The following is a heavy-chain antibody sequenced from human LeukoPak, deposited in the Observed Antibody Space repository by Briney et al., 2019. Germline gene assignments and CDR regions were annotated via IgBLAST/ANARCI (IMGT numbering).Heavy chain of an antibody. CDR3: ARGGTRDGYSS. Sequence: GASVKVSCKASGGTFSSYAISWARQAPGQGLEWMGGIIPIFGTANYAQKFQGRVTITADESTSTAYMELSSLRSEDTAVYYCARGGTRDGYSSWGQGTLVTVSS. CDR2: IIPIFGTA. D-gene: IGHD5-24*01. V-gene: IGHV1-69*13. CDR1: GGTFSSYA. J-gene: IGHJ5*02.